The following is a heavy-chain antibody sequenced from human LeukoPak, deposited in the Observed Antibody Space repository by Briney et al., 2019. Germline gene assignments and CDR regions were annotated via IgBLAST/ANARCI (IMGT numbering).Heavy chain of an antibody. CDR2: ISGSGGST. CDR1: GFTFSSYV. CDR3: AKDQQWLVPGG. V-gene: IGHV3-23*01. J-gene: IGHJ4*02. D-gene: IGHD6-19*01. Sequence: GGSLRLSCAASGFTFSSYVMSWVRQAPGKGLEWASAISGSGGSTYYADSVKGRFTISRDNSKNTLYLQMNSLRAEDTAVYYCAKDQQWLVPGGWGQGTLVTVSS.